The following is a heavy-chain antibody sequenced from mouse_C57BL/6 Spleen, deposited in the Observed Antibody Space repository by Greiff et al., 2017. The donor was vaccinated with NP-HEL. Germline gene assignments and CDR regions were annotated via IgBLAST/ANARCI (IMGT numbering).Heavy chain of an antibody. D-gene: IGHD1-1*01. J-gene: IGHJ3*01. V-gene: IGHV1-9*01. CDR1: GYTFTGYW. Sequence: VKLQESGAELMKPGASVKLSCKATGYTFTGYWIEWVKQRPGHGLEWIGEILPGSGSTNYNEKFKGKDTFTADTSSNTAYMQLSSLTTEDSAIYYGARGTEYYGSSPGFAYWGQGTLVTVAA. CDR3: ARGTEYYGSSPGFAY. CDR2: ILPGSGST.